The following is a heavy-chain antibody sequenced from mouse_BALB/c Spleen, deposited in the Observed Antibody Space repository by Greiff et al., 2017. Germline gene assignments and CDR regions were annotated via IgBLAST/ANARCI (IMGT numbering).Heavy chain of an antibody. CDR2: INSNGGST. CDR1: GFTFSSYG. J-gene: IGHJ1*01. D-gene: IGHD2-10*02. V-gene: IGHV5-6-3*01. CDR3: AREGYGNYDWYFDV. Sequence: EVQRVESGGGLVQPGGSLKLSCAASGFTFSSYGMSWVRQTPDKRLELVATINSNGGSTYYPDSVKGRFTISRDNAKNTLYLQMSSLKSEDTAMYYCAREGYGNYDWYFDVWGAGTTVTVSS.